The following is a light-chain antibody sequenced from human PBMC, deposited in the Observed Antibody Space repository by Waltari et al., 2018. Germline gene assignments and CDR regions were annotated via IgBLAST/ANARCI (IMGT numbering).Light chain of an antibody. Sequence: QSVLTQPPSASGTPGPRVPISCSGSSSNIGSNYVYWYQQLPGPAPKLLIYRTNQRPSGVPDRFSGSKSGTAASLAISGLRSEDEADYYCAAWDDSLSGFYVFGTGTKVTVL. V-gene: IGLV1-47*01. CDR1: SSNIGSNY. CDR3: AAWDDSLSGFYV. CDR2: RTN. J-gene: IGLJ1*01.